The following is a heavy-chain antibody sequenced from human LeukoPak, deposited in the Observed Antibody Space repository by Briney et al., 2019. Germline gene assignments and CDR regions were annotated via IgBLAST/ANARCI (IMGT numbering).Heavy chain of an antibody. CDR2: IRGKANSYAT. CDR3: TIRITIFGVVVDY. J-gene: IGHJ4*02. V-gene: IGHV3-73*01. CDR1: GFTFSGSA. D-gene: IGHD3-3*01. Sequence: PGGSLRLSCAASGFTFSGSAMHWVRQASGKGLEWVGRIRGKANSYATAYAASVKGRFTISRDDSKNTAYLQMNSLKTEDTAVYYCTIRITIFGVVVDYWGQGTLVTVSS.